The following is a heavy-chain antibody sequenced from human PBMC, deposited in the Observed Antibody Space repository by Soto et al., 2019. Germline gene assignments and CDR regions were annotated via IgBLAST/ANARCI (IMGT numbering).Heavy chain of an antibody. J-gene: IGHJ5*02. CDR2: IYYSGST. Sequence: QVQLQESGPGLVKPSETLSLTCTVSGGSISSYYWSWIRQPPGKGLEWIGYIYYSGSTNYIPSLKSRVTISVDTSKNQFSLKLSSVTAADTAVYYCARVVTRHWFDPWGQGTLVTVSS. CDR3: ARVVTRHWFDP. CDR1: GGSISSYY. V-gene: IGHV4-59*08. D-gene: IGHD5-18*01.